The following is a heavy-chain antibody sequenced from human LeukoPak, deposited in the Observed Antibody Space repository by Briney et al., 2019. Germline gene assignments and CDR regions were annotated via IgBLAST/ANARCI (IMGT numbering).Heavy chain of an antibody. Sequence: ASVKVSCKASGYTFTGYYMHWVRQAPGQGLEWMGWINPNSGGTNYAQKFQGRVTMTRDTSISTAYMELSRLRSDDTAVYYCARPYSAVIYYFDYWGQGTLATVSP. D-gene: IGHD6-13*01. J-gene: IGHJ4*02. CDR2: INPNSGGT. CDR1: GYTFTGYY. V-gene: IGHV1-2*02. CDR3: ARPYSAVIYYFDY.